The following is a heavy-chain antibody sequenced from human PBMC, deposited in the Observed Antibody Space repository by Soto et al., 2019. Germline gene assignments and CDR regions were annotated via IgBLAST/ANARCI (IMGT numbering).Heavy chain of an antibody. CDR1: GFTFTSSA. V-gene: IGHV1-58*01. CDR2: IVVGSGNT. D-gene: IGHD3-22*01. Sequence: SVKVSCKASGFTFTSSAVQWVRQARGQRLEWIGRIVVGSGNTNYAQKFQERVTITRDMSTSTAYMELSSLRSEDTAVYYCAARVHYYDSSGPGDYWGQGTLVTVSS. J-gene: IGHJ4*02. CDR3: AARVHYYDSSGPGDY.